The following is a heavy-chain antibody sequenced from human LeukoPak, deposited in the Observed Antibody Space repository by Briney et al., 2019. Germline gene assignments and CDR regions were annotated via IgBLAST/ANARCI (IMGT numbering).Heavy chain of an antibody. CDR3: AKGYTWNNIRLLDY. V-gene: IGHV3-23*01. CDR1: GFTFSSYA. Sequence: GGSLRLSCAASGFTFSSYAMSWVRQAPGKGLEWVSGISGSGGSTYSADSVKGRFTISRGNSKNTLYLQMNSLRAEDTAVYYCAKGYTWNNIRLLDYWGQETLVTVSS. J-gene: IGHJ4*02. CDR2: ISGSGGST. D-gene: IGHD1/OR15-1a*01.